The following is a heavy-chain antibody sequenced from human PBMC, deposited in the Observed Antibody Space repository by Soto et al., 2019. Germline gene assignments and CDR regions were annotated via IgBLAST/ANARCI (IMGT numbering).Heavy chain of an antibody. CDR3: ARGHPGYYDSSGYYWGMDV. D-gene: IGHD3-22*01. Sequence: QVQLQQWGAGLLKPSETLSLTCAVYGGSFSGYYWSWIRQPPGNGLEWIGEINHSGSTNYNPSLKSRVTISVDTSKNQFSQKLSSVTAADTAVYYCARGHPGYYDSSGYYWGMDVWGQGTTVTVSS. J-gene: IGHJ6*02. V-gene: IGHV4-34*01. CDR1: GGSFSGYY. CDR2: INHSGST.